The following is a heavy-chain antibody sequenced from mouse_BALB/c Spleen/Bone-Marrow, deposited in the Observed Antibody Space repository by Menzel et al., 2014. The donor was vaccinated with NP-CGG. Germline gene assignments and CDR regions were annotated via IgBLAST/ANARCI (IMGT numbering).Heavy chain of an antibody. Sequence: EVHLVESGGGLVQPGDSLRLSCTTSGFTFSDFYMEWVRQPPGKRLEWIAASRNKAKYYTTEYSASVKGRFIVSRDISQSVLYLQMNALRAEDTAIYYCARDVGYGNYFVYWGQGTLVTVPA. CDR1: GFTFSDFY. CDR2: SRNKAKYYTT. V-gene: IGHV7-1*02. CDR3: ARDVGYGNYFVY. J-gene: IGHJ3*01. D-gene: IGHD2-10*02.